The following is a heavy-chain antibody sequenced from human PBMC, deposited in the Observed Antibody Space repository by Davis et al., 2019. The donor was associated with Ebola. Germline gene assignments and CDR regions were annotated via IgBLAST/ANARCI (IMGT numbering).Heavy chain of an antibody. CDR2: ISSSSSYI. Sequence: GESLKISCAASGFTFSSYSLNWVRQAPGKGLEWVSSISSSSSYIYYADSVKGRFTISRNNAKNSLYLQMNRLRAEDTAVYYCAKSTSATVMFDSWGQGTLVTVSS. CDR3: AKSTSATVMFDS. J-gene: IGHJ4*02. V-gene: IGHV3-21*04. D-gene: IGHD1-14*01. CDR1: GFTFSSYS.